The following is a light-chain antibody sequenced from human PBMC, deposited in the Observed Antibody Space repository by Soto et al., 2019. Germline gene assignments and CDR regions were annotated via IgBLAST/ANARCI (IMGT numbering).Light chain of an antibody. CDR3: QQYRT. V-gene: IGKV3-20*01. J-gene: IGKJ1*01. CDR1: QSVSSSY. CDR2: GAS. Sequence: EIVLTQSPGTLSLSPGERATLSCRASQSVSSSYLAWYQQKPGQAPSLLIYGASSRAPGIPDRFSGSGSGTDFTFTIIRLEPEDVAVYYCQQYRTLGHGTKVELK.